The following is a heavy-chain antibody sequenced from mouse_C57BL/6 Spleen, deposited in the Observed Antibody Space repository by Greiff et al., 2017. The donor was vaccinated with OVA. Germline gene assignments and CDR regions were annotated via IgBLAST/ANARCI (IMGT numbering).Heavy chain of an antibody. D-gene: IGHD4-1*01. J-gene: IGHJ3*01. Sequence: DVMLVESGGGLVKPGGSLKLSCAASGFTFSSYAMSWVRQTPEKRLEWVATISDGGSYTYYPDNVKGRFTISRDNAKNNLYLQMSHLKSEDTAMYYCARDETALFAYWGQGTLVTVSA. CDR1: GFTFSSYA. CDR3: ARDETALFAY. V-gene: IGHV5-4*01. CDR2: ISDGGSYT.